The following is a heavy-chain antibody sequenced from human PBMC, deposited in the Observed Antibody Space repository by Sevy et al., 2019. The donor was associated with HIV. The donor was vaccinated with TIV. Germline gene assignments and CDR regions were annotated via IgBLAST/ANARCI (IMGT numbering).Heavy chain of an antibody. V-gene: IGHV3-7*01. CDR3: ARGVTTVIPFDY. CDR1: GFTFSDYW. D-gene: IGHD4-17*01. J-gene: IGHJ4*02. CDR2: IKQDGSDK. Sequence: GGSLRLSCTASGFTFSDYWMSWVRQAPGKGLEWVANIKQDGSDKHYVDSVKGRFTISRDNAKNSLYLQMNSLRAGDTAVYYCARGVTTVIPFDYWGQGTLVTVSS.